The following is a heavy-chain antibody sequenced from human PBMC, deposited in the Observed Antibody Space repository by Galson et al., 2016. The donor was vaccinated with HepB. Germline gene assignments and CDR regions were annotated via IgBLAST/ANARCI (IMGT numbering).Heavy chain of an antibody. J-gene: IGHJ3*01. V-gene: IGHV3-23*01. CDR3: VKGPEVVYVMWGSDVLDV. CDR1: GFNFRNYA. Sequence: SLRLSCAASGFNFRNYAMTWVRQAPGKGLEWVSGISGSGSKTYYADSVKGRFTISRDNSKRTVSLQMKSLRVEDTGVYYCVKGPEVVYVMWGSDVLDVWGQGTGVTV. D-gene: IGHD2-8*02. CDR2: ISGSGSKT.